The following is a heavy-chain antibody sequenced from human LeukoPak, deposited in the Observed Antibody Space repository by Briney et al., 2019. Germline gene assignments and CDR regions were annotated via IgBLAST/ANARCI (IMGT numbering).Heavy chain of an antibody. CDR3: ARETYDFWSGLSGYYYYYYMDV. D-gene: IGHD3-3*01. CDR1: GGSISSYY. J-gene: IGHJ6*03. V-gene: IGHV4-59*01. Sequence: SETLSLTCTVSGGSISSYYRSWIRQPPGKGLEWIGYIYYSGSTNYNPSLKSRVTISVDTSKNQFSLKLSSVTAADTAVYYCARETYDFWSGLSGYYYYYYMDVWGKGTTVTVSS. CDR2: IYYSGST.